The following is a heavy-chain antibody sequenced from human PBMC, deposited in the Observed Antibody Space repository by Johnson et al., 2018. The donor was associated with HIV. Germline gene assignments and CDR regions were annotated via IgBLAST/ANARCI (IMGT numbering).Heavy chain of an antibody. CDR2: ISYDGSNK. Sequence: VQLVESGGGVVQPGRSLRLSCAASGFTFSSYAMHWVRQAPGKGLEWVAVISYDGSNKYYADSVKGRFTISRENAKNSLYLQMNSLRAEDTAVYYCAKDLQQPQRGEHALAQDAFDIWGQGTLVTVSS. CDR1: GFTFSSYA. V-gene: IGHV3-30*14. D-gene: IGHD6-13*01. CDR3: AKDLQQPQRGEHALAQDAFDI. J-gene: IGHJ3*02.